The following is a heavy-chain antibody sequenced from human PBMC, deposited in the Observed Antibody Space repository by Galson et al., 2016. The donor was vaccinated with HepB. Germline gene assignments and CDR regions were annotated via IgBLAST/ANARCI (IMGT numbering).Heavy chain of an antibody. Sequence: SLRLSCAASGISFSKSAMHWVRQAPGKGLEWVAVIWFDGSNENYGDSVKGRFTIPRDNSKDTLYMQINSLRPEDTATYFCARQLVTDGYPFDIWGQGTLVAVSP. J-gene: IGHJ4*02. D-gene: IGHD5-24*01. CDR2: IWFDGSNE. CDR1: GISFSKSA. V-gene: IGHV3-33*01. CDR3: ARQLVTDGYPFDI.